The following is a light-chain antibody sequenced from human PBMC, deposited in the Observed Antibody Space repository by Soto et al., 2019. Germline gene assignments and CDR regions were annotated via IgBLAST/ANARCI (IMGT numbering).Light chain of an antibody. CDR1: QSVPSR. Sequence: EIVRTQSPATLSVSPGEDVTLSCRASQSVPSRIAWYQQKPCQAHSLLIYGASTRATGVPDRFSGTGSGTEFTLTISSLKSEDYAVYYGQQYNSWPPITFGQGTRLEIK. CDR3: QQYNSWPPIT. V-gene: IGKV3-15*01. J-gene: IGKJ5*01. CDR2: GAS.